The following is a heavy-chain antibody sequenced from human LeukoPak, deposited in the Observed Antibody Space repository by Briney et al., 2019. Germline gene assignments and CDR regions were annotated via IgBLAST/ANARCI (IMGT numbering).Heavy chain of an antibody. J-gene: IGHJ3*02. CDR2: ISYDGSNK. D-gene: IGHD2-21*01. V-gene: IGHV3-30-3*01. Sequence: PGGSLRLSCAAPGFTFSSYAMHWVRQAPGKGLEWVAVISYDGSNKYYADSVKGRFTISRDNSKNTLYLQMNSLRAEDTAVYYCARDRGQHIVVNAFDIWGQGTMVTVSS. CDR1: GFTFSSYA. CDR3: ARDRGQHIVVNAFDI.